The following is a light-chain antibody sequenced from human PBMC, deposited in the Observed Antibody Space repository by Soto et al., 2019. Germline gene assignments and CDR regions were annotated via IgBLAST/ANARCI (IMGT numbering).Light chain of an antibody. J-gene: IGKJ1*01. CDR2: DAS. Sequence: EIVLTQSPATLSLSPGERATLSCRASQSISSSLAWYQQKPGQAPRLLIYDASSRATGFPARFSGSGSGTDFTLNIDSLEPEDFAVYYCQQRSEWPRTFGQGTKVEIK. CDR3: QQRSEWPRT. CDR1: QSISSS. V-gene: IGKV3-11*01.